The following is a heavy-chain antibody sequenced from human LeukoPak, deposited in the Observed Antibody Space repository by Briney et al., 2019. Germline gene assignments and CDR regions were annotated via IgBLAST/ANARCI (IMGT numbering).Heavy chain of an antibody. J-gene: IGHJ4*02. CDR1: GFTFSAYA. V-gene: IGHV3-30*07. CDR2: ISYDGSNK. Sequence: PGGSLRLSCAASGFTFSAYAMHWVRQAPGKGLEWVALISYDGSNKYYADSVKGRFTISRDNAKNSLYLQMNSLRAEDTAVYYCADGYYFDYWGQGTLVTVSS. CDR3: ADGYYFDY. D-gene: IGHD5-24*01.